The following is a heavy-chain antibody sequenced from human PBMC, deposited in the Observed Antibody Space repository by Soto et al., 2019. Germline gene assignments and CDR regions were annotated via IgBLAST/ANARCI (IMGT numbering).Heavy chain of an antibody. Sequence: QVQLVESGGGVVQPGRSLRLSCAASGFTFSSYAMHLVRQAPGKGLEWVAVISYDGSNKYYADSVKGRFTISRDNSKNTLYLQMNSLRAEYTAVYYCARVEADIVVVPAAIPDYYYCMEVWGQGPPVTVSS. D-gene: IGHD2-2*02. CDR2: ISYDGSNK. J-gene: IGHJ6*01. CDR1: GFTFSSYA. CDR3: ARVEADIVVVPAAIPDYYYCMEV. V-gene: IGHV3-30-3*01.